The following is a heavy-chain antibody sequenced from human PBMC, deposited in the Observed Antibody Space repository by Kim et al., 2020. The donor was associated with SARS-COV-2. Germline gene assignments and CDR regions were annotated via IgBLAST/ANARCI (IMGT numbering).Heavy chain of an antibody. V-gene: IGHV3-15*01. Sequence: GGSLRLSCAASRFTFSNAWMSWVRQAPGKGLEWVGRIKSKTDGGTTDYAAPVKGRFTISRDDSKNTLYLQMNSLKTEDTAVYYCTTDTRTSKNFDYWGQGTLVTVSS. J-gene: IGHJ4*02. D-gene: IGHD1-26*01. CDR1: RFTFSNAW. CDR2: IKSKTDGGTT. CDR3: TTDTRTSKNFDY.